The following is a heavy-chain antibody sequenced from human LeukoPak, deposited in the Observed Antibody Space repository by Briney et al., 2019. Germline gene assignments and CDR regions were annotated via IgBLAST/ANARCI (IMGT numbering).Heavy chain of an antibody. CDR2: IYYSGST. D-gene: IGHD3-22*01. J-gene: IGHJ5*02. V-gene: IGHV4-39*07. CDR1: GGSISSSSYY. Sequence: SETLSLTCTVSGGSISSSSYYWGWIRQPPGKGLEWIGSIYYSGSTYYNPSLKSRVTISVDTSKNQFSLKLSSVTAADTAVYYCARNYDSSGYYFWFDPWGQGTLVTVSS. CDR3: ARNYDSSGYYFWFDP.